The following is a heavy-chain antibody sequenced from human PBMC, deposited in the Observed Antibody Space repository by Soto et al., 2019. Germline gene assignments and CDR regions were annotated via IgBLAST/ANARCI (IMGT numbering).Heavy chain of an antibody. Sequence: PGGSLRLSCAASGFTFSTYAMGWVRQAPGKGLEWVSGISVTGDNTYYADSVKGRFTISRDNAKNSLYLQMNSLRAEDTAVYYCARAKAVARDGMDVWGQGTTVTVSS. CDR2: ISVTGDNT. CDR3: ARAKAVARDGMDV. V-gene: IGHV3-23*01. J-gene: IGHJ6*02. D-gene: IGHD6-19*01. CDR1: GFTFSTYA.